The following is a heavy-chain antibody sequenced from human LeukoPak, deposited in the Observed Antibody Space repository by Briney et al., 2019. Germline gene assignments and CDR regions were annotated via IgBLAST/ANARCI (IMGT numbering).Heavy chain of an antibody. CDR1: GFTFSTST. CDR2: ISSGSSTI. CDR3: ARELIVVVTAIRDAFFI. Sequence: GSLCLSPAASGFTFSTSTIDCGRQAPGKGLEWVSYISSGSSTIYYADSVKGRFTISRDNAKNSLCLQMNSLRDEDTAVYYCARELIVVVTAIRDAFFIWGPGLIVTVSS. V-gene: IGHV3-48*02. J-gene: IGHJ3*02. D-gene: IGHD2-21*02.